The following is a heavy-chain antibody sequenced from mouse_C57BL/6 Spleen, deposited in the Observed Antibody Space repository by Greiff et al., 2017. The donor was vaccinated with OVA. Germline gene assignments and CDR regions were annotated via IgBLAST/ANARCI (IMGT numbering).Heavy chain of an antibody. CDR3: ARSPYYGISWFAD. J-gene: IGHJ3*01. D-gene: IGHD1-1*02. Sequence: QVHVKQSGAELVRPGASVKLSCKASGYTFTDYYINWVKQRPGQGLEWIARIYPGSGNTYYNEKFKGKATLTAEKASSTAYMQLSSLTSEDSAVYFCARSPYYGISWFADWGKGTLVTVSA. CDR2: IYPGSGNT. V-gene: IGHV1-76*01. CDR1: GYTFTDYY.